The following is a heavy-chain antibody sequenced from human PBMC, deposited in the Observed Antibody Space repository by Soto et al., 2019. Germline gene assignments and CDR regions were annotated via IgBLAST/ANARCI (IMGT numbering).Heavy chain of an antibody. CDR1: GGFVNSDTHS. Sequence: PSETLSLTCTVSGGFVNSDTHSWSWIRQTPGKRLEWIGFIYSGGSTKNPSLRSRVTMSVDTSKNHFSLNLNSVTAADTAMYFCASVIGGDSEYYFDYWGQGTLVTVSS. J-gene: IGHJ4*02. D-gene: IGHD4-17*01. V-gene: IGHV4-61*03. CDR3: ASVIGGDSEYYFDY. CDR2: IYSGGST.